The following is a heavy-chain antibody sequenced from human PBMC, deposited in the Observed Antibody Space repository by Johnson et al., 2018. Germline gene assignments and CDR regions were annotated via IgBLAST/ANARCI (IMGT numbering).Heavy chain of an antibody. Sequence: VQLVESGGGVVQPGGSLRLSCAASGFNFNTYAMHWVRQAPGKGLEWVSVISYDGKKKFFADSVKGRFTISRDNSMNTLYLQMNSLRAEDMAVDYCARPGGLYSSNSYQYFQHWVQGTLVIVSS. CDR1: GFNFNTYA. CDR3: ARPGGLYSSNSYQYFQH. D-gene: IGHD6-13*01. J-gene: IGHJ1*01. V-gene: IGHV3-30*04. CDR2: ISYDGKKK.